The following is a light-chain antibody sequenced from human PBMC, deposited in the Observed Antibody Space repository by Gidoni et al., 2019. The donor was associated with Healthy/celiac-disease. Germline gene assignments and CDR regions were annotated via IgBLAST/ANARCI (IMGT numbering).Light chain of an antibody. CDR1: QSVSSY. Sequence: EIVLTQSPATLSLSHGERATLSCRASQSVSSYLAWYQQKPGQAPRLLIYDASNRATGIPARFSGSGSGTDFTLTISSLEPEDFAVYYCQQRSNWSWTFGQGTKVEIK. J-gene: IGKJ1*01. CDR2: DAS. V-gene: IGKV3-11*01. CDR3: QQRSNWSWT.